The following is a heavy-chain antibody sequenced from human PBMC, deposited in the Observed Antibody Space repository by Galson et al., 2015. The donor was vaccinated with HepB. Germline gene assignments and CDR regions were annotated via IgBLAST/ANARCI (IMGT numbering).Heavy chain of an antibody. J-gene: IGHJ3*02. CDR3: ARHWDGFDI. Sequence: QSGAEVKKPGESLRISCKGSGYSFTSFWISWVRQLPGKGLEWMGKIDPTDSYTNYSPSFQGHVTISADKSISTAYLQWSSLKASDTAIFYCARHWDGFDIWGQGTMATVSS. CDR2: IDPTDSYT. V-gene: IGHV5-10-1*01. CDR1: GYSFTSFW.